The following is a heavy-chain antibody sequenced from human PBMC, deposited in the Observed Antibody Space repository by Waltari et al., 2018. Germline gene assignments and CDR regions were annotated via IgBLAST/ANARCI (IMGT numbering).Heavy chain of an antibody. CDR1: GGSISGFY. CDR3: ARVHYDDFWGGDPKPPYYFDY. J-gene: IGHJ4*02. D-gene: IGHD3-16*01. CDR2: INTSGNT. V-gene: IGHV4-4*07. Sequence: QVQLQESGPGLVKPSETLALTCTVSGGSISGFYWGWIRQPAGKGLEWIGRINTSGNTNYNPSLKTRVTMSVDTSKNQISLMLTSVTAADTAVYYCARVHYDDFWGGDPKPPYYFDYWGQGTLVTVSS.